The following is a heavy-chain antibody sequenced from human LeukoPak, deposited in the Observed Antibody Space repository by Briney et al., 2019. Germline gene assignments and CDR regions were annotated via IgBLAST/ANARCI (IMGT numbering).Heavy chain of an antibody. Sequence: SETLSLTCAVYGGSFSGYYWSWIRQPPGKGLEWIGEINHSGSTNYDPSLKSRVTISVDTSKNQFSLKLSSVTAADTAVYYCARDRCSGGSCYSSYYYYYMDVWGKGTTVTISS. J-gene: IGHJ6*03. D-gene: IGHD2-15*01. CDR3: ARDRCSGGSCYSSYYYYYMDV. CDR2: INHSGST. V-gene: IGHV4-34*01. CDR1: GGSFSGYY.